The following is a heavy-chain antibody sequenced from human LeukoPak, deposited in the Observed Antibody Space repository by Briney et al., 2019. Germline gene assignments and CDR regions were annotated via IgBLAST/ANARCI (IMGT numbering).Heavy chain of an antibody. J-gene: IGHJ4*02. CDR3: ENARGADYRFDD. D-gene: IGHD4-11*01. CDR2: IKQDGSEK. Sequence: PGGSLRLSCAASGLTFSNYWMTWVPQAPGKGLEWVANIKQDGSEKNYVDSVKGRFTISRDNAKNSLYLQMNSLRVDDTAVYYCENARGADYRFDDWGQGTLVTVSS. V-gene: IGHV3-7*01. CDR1: GLTFSNYW.